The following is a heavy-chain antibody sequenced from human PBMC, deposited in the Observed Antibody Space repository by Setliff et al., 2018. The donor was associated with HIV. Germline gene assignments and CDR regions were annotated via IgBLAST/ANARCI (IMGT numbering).Heavy chain of an antibody. J-gene: IGHJ1*01. CDR3: ASRGIVVVTMSMPDEFFVH. V-gene: IGHV4-39*01. Sequence: SETLSLTCSVSGGSINSDNYYWGWIRQAPGKGLEWIGSIYYSGTTYCNPSLRGRVTISVDRSRNQFSPTLNSVTAADTATYYCASRGIVVVTMSMPDEFFVHWGHGTLVTVS. CDR2: IYYSGTT. D-gene: IGHD2-21*02. CDR1: GGSINSDNYY.